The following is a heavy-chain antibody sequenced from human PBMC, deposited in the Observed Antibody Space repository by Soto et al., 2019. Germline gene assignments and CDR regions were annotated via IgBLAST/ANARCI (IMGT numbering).Heavy chain of an antibody. CDR3: AIDGRFVS. Sequence: QVQLVQSGAEVKKPGSSVKVSCKASGGTFSSYAISWVRQAPGQGLEWMGGIIPIFGTANYAQKFQGRVTITVVESARIQCIELRRLRFEDLVVYFCAIDGRFVSWGLGTLVT. J-gene: IGHJ5*01. CDR2: IIPIFGTA. CDR1: GGTFSSYA. V-gene: IGHV1-69*12.